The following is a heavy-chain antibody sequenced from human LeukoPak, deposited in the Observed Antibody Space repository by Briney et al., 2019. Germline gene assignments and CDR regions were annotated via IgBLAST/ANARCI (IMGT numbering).Heavy chain of an antibody. D-gene: IGHD1-26*01. CDR3: ATGTSGSFGWFDP. CDR2: ISGGGGSI. CDR1: GFTFSSYA. Sequence: PGGSLRLSCAASGFTFSSYAMSWVRQAPGKGLEWVSSISGGGGSIYYADSVKGRFTISRDNSKNTLYLQMNSLRAEDTALYYCATGTSGSFGWFDPWGQGTLVTVSS. V-gene: IGHV3-23*01. J-gene: IGHJ5*02.